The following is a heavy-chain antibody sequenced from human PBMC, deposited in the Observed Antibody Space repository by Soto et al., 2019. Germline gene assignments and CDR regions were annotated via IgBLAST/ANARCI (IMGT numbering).Heavy chain of an antibody. CDR2: VYDSGTS. J-gene: IGHJ5*02. CDR1: GGFMNSYY. V-gene: IGHV4-59*01. Sequence: SETLSLTCTVSGGFMNSYYWTWVRQPPGKGLEWIGYVYDSGTSKYNASLESRITMSLDKSRNQFSLSLSYVTAADTAVYFCARYSPPKKSFDSNPGWLDPWGQGTLVTVS. CDR3: ARYSPPKKSFDSNPGWLDP. D-gene: IGHD2-21*01.